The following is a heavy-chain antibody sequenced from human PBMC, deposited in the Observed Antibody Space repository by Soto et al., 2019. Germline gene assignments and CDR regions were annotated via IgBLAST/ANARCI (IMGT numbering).Heavy chain of an antibody. V-gene: IGHV3-64D*06. Sequence: GGSLRLSCSASGFTFSSYAMHWVRQAPGKGLEYVSGIRGNGDPPFYADSVKGRFTISRDNSKNTLYLQMSSLGADDTAVYYCVKSRGGNNFDFFDWGQGALVTVYS. J-gene: IGHJ4*02. D-gene: IGHD5-12*01. CDR2: IRGNGDPP. CDR1: GFTFSSYA. CDR3: VKSRGGNNFDFFD.